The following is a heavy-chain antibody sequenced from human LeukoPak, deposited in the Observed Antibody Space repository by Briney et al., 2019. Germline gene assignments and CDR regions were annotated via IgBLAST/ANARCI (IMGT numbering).Heavy chain of an antibody. CDR3: ARVGTVVTHTGLYYCYMDV. CDR1: GGSISSGSYY. Sequence: SQTLSLTCTVSGGSISSGSYYWSWIRQPPGKGVEWIGRIYTSRSTNYNPSLKSRVTISVDTSKNQFSLNLSSVTAADTAVYYCARVGTVVTHTGLYYCYMDVWGKGTTVTVSS. CDR2: IYTSRST. D-gene: IGHD4-23*01. J-gene: IGHJ6*03. V-gene: IGHV4-61*02.